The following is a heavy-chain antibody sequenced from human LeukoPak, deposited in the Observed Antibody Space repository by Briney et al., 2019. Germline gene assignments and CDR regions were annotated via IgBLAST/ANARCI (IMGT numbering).Heavy chain of an antibody. D-gene: IGHD5-12*01. Sequence: PGGSLRLSCAASGFTFSSYGMHWVRQAPGKGLEWVAVIWCDGRNKYYADSVKGRFTISRDNSKNTLYLQMNSLRAEDTAVYYCARDQSGYDLGTLDYWGQGTLVTVSS. CDR2: IWCDGRNK. CDR1: GFTFSSYG. V-gene: IGHV3-33*01. CDR3: ARDQSGYDLGTLDY. J-gene: IGHJ4*02.